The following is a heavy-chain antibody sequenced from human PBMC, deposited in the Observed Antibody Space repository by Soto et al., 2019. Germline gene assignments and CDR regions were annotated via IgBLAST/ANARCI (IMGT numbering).Heavy chain of an antibody. Sequence: GESLKISCKGSGYSFTSYWIGWVRQMPGKGLEWVRIIYPGDSDTRYSPSFQGQVTISADKSISTAYLQWSSLKASDTAMYYCARFGGNTVTPRDYGMDVWGQGTTVTVSS. CDR3: ARFGGNTVTPRDYGMDV. V-gene: IGHV5-51*01. D-gene: IGHD4-17*01. J-gene: IGHJ6*02. CDR1: GYSFTSYW. CDR2: IYPGDSDT.